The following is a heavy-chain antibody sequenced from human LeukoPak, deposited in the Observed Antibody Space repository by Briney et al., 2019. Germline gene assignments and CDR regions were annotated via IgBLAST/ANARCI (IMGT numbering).Heavy chain of an antibody. D-gene: IGHD2-2*01. CDR2: IYYSGST. CDR1: GGSISSGGYY. CDR3: ARALRDIVVVPAAPYYYYGMDV. V-gene: IGHV4-31*03. Sequence: SQTLSLTCTVSGGSISSGGYYWSWIRQHPGKGLEWIGYIYYSGSTYYNPSLKSRVTISVDTSKNQFSLKLSSVTAADTAVYYCARALRDIVVVPAAPYYYYGMDVWGQGTTVTVSS. J-gene: IGHJ6*02.